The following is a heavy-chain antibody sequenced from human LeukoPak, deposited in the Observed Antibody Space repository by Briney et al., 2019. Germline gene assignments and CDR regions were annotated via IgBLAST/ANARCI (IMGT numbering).Heavy chain of an antibody. CDR2: ISSSSSTI. V-gene: IGHV3-48*01. Sequence: GGSLRLSCAASGFTSSCYSMNWVRQAPGKGLEWVSYISSSSSTIYYADSVKGRFTISRDNAKNSLYLQMNSLRAEDTAVYYCARDRLRYSSSSRAFDIWGQGTMVTVSS. D-gene: IGHD6-6*01. CDR3: ARDRLRYSSSSRAFDI. J-gene: IGHJ3*02. CDR1: GFTSSCYS.